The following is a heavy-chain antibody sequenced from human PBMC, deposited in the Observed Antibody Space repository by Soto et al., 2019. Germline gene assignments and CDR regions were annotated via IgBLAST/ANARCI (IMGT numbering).Heavy chain of an antibody. CDR3: ARDPLYDYADLSHVFDM. J-gene: IGHJ3*02. CDR2: VYHTGST. D-gene: IGHD4-17*01. Sequence: QVQLQESGPGLVKPSQTLSLSCTVSGDSMSRGDYYWSWIRLPPGKGLEWIGFVYHTGSTYYSPSLKGRVDISVDTSKNQFSLKLNSVTAADTAVYYCARDPLYDYADLSHVFDMWGQGTMVTVSS. CDR1: GDSMSRGDYY. V-gene: IGHV4-30-4*01.